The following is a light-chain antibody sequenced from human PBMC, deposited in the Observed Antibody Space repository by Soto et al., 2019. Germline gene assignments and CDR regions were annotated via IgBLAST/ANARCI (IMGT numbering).Light chain of an antibody. CDR1: QSISSW. CDR3: QQYNSCPWT. V-gene: IGKV1-5*03. CDR2: KAS. Sequence: DIQMTQSPSTLSASVGDRVTIXXRASQSISSWLAWYQQKPGKAPKLXIYKASSLESGVPSRFSGSGSGTEFTLTISSLQPDDFATYYCQQYNSCPWTFGQGTKVDIK. J-gene: IGKJ1*01.